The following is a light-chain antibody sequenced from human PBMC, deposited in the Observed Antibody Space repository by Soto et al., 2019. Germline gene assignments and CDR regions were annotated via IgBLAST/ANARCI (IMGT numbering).Light chain of an antibody. Sequence: NFMLTQPHSVSASPGKTVIISCTRSSGSIASNYVQWYQQRPGSSPTTVIYEDNQRPSGVPDRFSGSIDSSSNSASLTISGLETEDEADYFCQSYDANNQVFGGGTQRTVL. CDR3: QSYDANNQV. CDR1: SGSIASNY. V-gene: IGLV6-57*01. J-gene: IGLJ3*02. CDR2: EDN.